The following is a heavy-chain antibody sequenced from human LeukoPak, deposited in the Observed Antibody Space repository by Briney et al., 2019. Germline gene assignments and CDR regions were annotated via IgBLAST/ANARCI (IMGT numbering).Heavy chain of an antibody. CDR1: GFTLSSYA. Sequence: PGGSLRLSCAASGFTLSSYAMSWVRQAPGKGLEWVSAISGSGGSTYYADSVKGRFTISRDNSKNTLYLQMNSLRAEDTAVYYCANQPPWFGELSYWGQGTLVTVSS. D-gene: IGHD3-10*01. J-gene: IGHJ4*02. V-gene: IGHV3-23*01. CDR2: ISGSGGST. CDR3: ANQPPWFGELSY.